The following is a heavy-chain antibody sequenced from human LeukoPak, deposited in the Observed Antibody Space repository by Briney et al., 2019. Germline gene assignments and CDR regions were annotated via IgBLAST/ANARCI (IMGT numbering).Heavy chain of an antibody. CDR3: ARGDSGSPEVGY. CDR2: IYTSGST. V-gene: IGHV4-61*02. D-gene: IGHD1-26*01. J-gene: IGHJ4*02. CDR1: GGSISSGSYY. Sequence: PSETLSLTCTVSGGSISSGSYYWSWIRQPAGKGLEWIGRIYTSGSTNYNPSLKSRVTISVDTSKNQFSLKLSSVTAADTAVYYCARGDSGSPEVGYWGQGTLVTVSS.